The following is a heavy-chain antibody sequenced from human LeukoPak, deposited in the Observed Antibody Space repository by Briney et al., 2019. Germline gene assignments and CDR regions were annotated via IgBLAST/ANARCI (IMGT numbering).Heavy chain of an antibody. CDR3: ARGLVVVAATQSDAFDI. CDR2: ISSSGSTI. D-gene: IGHD2-15*01. Sequence: GGSLRLSCAASGFTFSDYYISWIRQAPAKGLEWVSYISSSGSTIYYADSVKGRFTISRDNAKNSLYLQMNSLRAEDTAMYYCARGLVVVAATQSDAFDIWGQGTMVTVSS. J-gene: IGHJ3*02. V-gene: IGHV3-11*04. CDR1: GFTFSDYY.